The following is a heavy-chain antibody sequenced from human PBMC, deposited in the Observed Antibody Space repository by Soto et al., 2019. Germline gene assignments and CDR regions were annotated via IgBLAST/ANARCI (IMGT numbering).Heavy chain of an antibody. J-gene: IGHJ5*02. CDR2: IGADNGDT. CDR3: VRGWEGGGGCDP. CDR1: GYTFSTYG. V-gene: IGHV1-18*01. D-gene: IGHD3-16*01. Sequence: QVQLVQSGAEVKKPGASVKVSCKASGYTFSTYGFSWVRQAPGQGLEWMGWIGADNGDTNYAQNFQGRVTMTTDTSTDTSYVELRRLTSAGADVYYCVRGWEGGGGCDPGGEGTVVTVSS.